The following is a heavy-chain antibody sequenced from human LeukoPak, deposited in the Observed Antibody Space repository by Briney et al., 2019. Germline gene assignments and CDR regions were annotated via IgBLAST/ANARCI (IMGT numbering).Heavy chain of an antibody. J-gene: IGHJ5*02. V-gene: IGHV4-31*03. CDR3: ARQYYYDSSGFNWFDP. CDR2: IYYSGST. CDR1: GGSISSGGYY. Sequence: SETLSLTCTVSGGSISSGGYYWSWLRQHPGKGLEWIGYIYYSGSTYYNPSLKSRVTISVDTSKNQFSLKLSSVTAADTAVYYCARQYYYDSSGFNWFDPWGQGTLVTVSS. D-gene: IGHD3-22*01.